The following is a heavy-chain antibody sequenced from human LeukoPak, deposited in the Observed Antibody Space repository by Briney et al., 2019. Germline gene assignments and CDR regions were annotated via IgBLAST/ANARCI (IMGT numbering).Heavy chain of an antibody. CDR2: MNPNSGNT. CDR1: GYTFTSYD. J-gene: IGHJ5*02. V-gene: IGHV1-8*01. Sequence: ASVKVSCKASGYTFTSYDINWVRQATGQGLEWMGWMNPNSGNTGYAQKFQGRVTMTRNTSISTAYMELSSLRSEDTAVYYCARGRPGDYIWGSYRADSWFDPWGQGTLVTVSS. D-gene: IGHD3-16*02. CDR3: ARGRPGDYIWGSYRADSWFDP.